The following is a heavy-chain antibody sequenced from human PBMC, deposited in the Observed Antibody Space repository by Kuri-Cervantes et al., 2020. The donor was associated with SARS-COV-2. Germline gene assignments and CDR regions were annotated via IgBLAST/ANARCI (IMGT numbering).Heavy chain of an antibody. CDR2: ISYDGSNQ. D-gene: IGHD4-17*01. CDR3: ARRATVSYYALDV. Sequence: GESLKISCEASGFTLTYRWMAWFRQAPGKGLEWVATISYDGSNQYYGDSVKGRFTFSRDNSENRMYLQVDSLRSEDTAVYYCARRATVSYYALDVWGPGTTVTVSS. CDR1: GFTLTYRW. V-gene: IGHV3-30*03. J-gene: IGHJ6*02.